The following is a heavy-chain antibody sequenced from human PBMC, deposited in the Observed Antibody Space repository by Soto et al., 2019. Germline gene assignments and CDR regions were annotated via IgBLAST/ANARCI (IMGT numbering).Heavy chain of an antibody. D-gene: IGHD2-2*01. Sequence: QVQLVQSGAEVKKPGSSVKVSCKASRGTFGNYAISWVRQAPGQGLEWMGGIMPVFGTVNYAQNFQGRVTITADKFTNTAYMELSSLRSEDTAVYSCARVSVPGIYGEDVWGQGTTVTVSS. V-gene: IGHV1-69*06. CDR2: IMPVFGTV. CDR3: ARVSVPGIYGEDV. J-gene: IGHJ6*02. CDR1: RGTFGNYA.